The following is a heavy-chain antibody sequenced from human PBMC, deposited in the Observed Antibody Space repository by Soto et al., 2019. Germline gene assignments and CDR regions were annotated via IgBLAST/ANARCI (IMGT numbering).Heavy chain of an antibody. D-gene: IGHD3-9*01. V-gene: IGHV3-13*01. CDR2: IGTAGDT. CDR3: ARGHYDILTGYSSDAFDI. J-gene: IGHJ3*02. CDR1: GFTFSSYD. Sequence: GGSLRLSCAASGFTFSSYDMHWVRQATGKGLEWVSAIGTAGDTYYPGSVKGRFTISRENAKNSLYLQMNSLRAEDTAVYYCARGHYDILTGYSSDAFDIWGQGTMVTVSS.